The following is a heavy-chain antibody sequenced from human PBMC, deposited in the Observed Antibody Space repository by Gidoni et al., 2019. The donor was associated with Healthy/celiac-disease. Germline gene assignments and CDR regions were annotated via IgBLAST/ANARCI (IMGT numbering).Heavy chain of an antibody. CDR1: GFTFEDYA. Sequence: EVQLVESGGGLLQPGRSLRLSCAASGFTFEDYAMHWVRQAPGKGLEWVSGISWNSGSIGYADSVKGRFTISRDNAKNSLYLQMNSLRAEDTDLYYCAKDIVVAAALDYWGQGTLVTVSS. CDR3: AKDIVVAAALDY. V-gene: IGHV3-9*01. J-gene: IGHJ4*02. CDR2: ISWNSGSI. D-gene: IGHD2-2*01.